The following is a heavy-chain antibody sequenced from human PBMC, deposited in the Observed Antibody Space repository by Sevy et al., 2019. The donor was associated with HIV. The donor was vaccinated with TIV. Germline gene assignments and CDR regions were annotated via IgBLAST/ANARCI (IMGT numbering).Heavy chain of an antibody. CDR3: AKVGPYCSGGTCYHPLFDY. CDR1: GFTFSTYG. Sequence: GGSLRLSCAASGFTFSTYGMHWVRQAPGKGLEWVAVLSYDGREKYYGNSVKGRFTISRDNSKNTLYLQMNSLRDEDTAVYYCAKVGPYCSGGTCYHPLFDYCGQGTLVTVSS. V-gene: IGHV3-30*18. D-gene: IGHD2-15*01. CDR2: LSYDGREK. J-gene: IGHJ4*02.